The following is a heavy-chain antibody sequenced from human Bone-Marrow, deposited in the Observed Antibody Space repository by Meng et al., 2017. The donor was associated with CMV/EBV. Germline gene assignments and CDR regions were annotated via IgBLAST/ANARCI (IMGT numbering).Heavy chain of an antibody. V-gene: IGHV3-30*04. CDR2: IAYDGSNK. CDR1: GFTFSSYA. Sequence: GESLKISCAASGFTFSSYAMHWVRQAPGKGLEWVAVIAYDGSNKYYADSVKGRFTISRDNSKNTLYLQTNSLRAEDTAVDYGARDNLWLLETDYSYDYGMDVCGQGTTVTVSS. CDR3: ARDNLWLLETDYSYDYGMDV. J-gene: IGHJ6*02. D-gene: IGHD6-19*01.